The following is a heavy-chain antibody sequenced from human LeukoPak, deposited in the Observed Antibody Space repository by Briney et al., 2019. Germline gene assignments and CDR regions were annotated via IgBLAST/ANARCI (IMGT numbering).Heavy chain of an antibody. J-gene: IGHJ4*02. CDR3: ARGSLGYSSSWYVY. D-gene: IGHD6-13*01. Sequence: GGSLRLSCAASGFTFSSYSMNWVRQAPGKGLEWVSSISSSSSYIYYADSVKGRFTISRDNSKNTLYLQMNSLRAEHTAVYYCARGSLGYSSSWYVYWGQGTLVTVSS. CDR1: GFTFSSYS. V-gene: IGHV3-21*01. CDR2: ISSSSSYI.